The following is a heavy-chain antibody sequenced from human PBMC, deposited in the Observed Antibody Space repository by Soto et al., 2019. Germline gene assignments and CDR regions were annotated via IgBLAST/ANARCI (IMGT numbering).Heavy chain of an antibody. Sequence: QVQLVQSGAEVRKPGSSVKVSCKAPGGTFSTYIISWVRQAPGQGLEWMGRIIPIPDITNYAQKFKGRVTVTADRSTSKAYMELTSLKSEDTAVYYCARDRITTRGDAFDLWGQGTMVTVSS. J-gene: IGHJ3*01. V-gene: IGHV1-69*08. CDR3: ARDRITTRGDAFDL. CDR1: GGTFSTYI. CDR2: IIPIPDIT. D-gene: IGHD3-3*01.